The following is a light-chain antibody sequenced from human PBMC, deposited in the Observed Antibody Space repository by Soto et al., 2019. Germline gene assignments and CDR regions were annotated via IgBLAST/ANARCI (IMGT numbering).Light chain of an antibody. J-gene: IGKJ1*01. Sequence: DIQVTPSPSSLSASVVDKVTISCRASQSISTYLNWYQQRPGTAPRLLIYRASSVKSGVPPRFSGSGSGRDFTLTISSLRPEDIATYFCQHSYSSPPWTVGQGTKVDIK. CDR3: QHSYSSPPWT. CDR2: RAS. V-gene: IGKV1-39*01. CDR1: QSISTY.